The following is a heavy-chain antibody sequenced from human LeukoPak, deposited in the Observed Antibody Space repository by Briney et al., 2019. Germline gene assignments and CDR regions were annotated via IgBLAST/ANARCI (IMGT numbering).Heavy chain of an antibody. D-gene: IGHD2-21*02. Sequence: SETLSLTCTVSGGSISSSSYYWGWIRQPPGKGLEWIGSIYYSGSTYYNPSLKSRVTISVDTSKNQFSLKLSSVTAADTAVYYCATIQGGYCGGDQCLANYYYYGMDVWGQGTTVTVSS. CDR1: GGSISSSSYY. CDR3: ATIQGGYCGGDQCLANYYYYGMDV. V-gene: IGHV4-39*07. CDR2: IYYSGST. J-gene: IGHJ6*02.